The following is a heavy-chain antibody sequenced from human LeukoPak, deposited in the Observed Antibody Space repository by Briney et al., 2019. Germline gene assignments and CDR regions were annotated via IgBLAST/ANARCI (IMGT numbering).Heavy chain of an antibody. CDR3: ARLKTGKVVPGLFDY. V-gene: IGHV4-30-4*08. CDR1: GGSISSGNYY. CDR2: IYYSGST. Sequence: KTSETLSLTCTVSGGSISSGNYYWSWIRQPPGKGLEWIGYIYYSGSTYYNPSLKSRVTISVDTSKNQFSLKLSSVTAADTAVYYCARLKTGKVVPGLFDYWGQGTLVTVSS. J-gene: IGHJ4*02. D-gene: IGHD1-14*01.